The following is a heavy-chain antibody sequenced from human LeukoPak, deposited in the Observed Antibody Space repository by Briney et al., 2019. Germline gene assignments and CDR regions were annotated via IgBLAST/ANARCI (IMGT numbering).Heavy chain of an antibody. J-gene: IGHJ3*02. Sequence: PGGFLRLSCAASGFTFDDYAMHWVRQAPGKGLEWVSGISWNSGSIGYADSVKGRFTISRDNAKNSLYLQMNSLRAEDMALYYCAKGFYSSSPHDAFDIWGQGTMVTVSS. D-gene: IGHD6-6*01. V-gene: IGHV3-9*03. CDR1: GFTFDDYA. CDR2: ISWNSGSI. CDR3: AKGFYSSSPHDAFDI.